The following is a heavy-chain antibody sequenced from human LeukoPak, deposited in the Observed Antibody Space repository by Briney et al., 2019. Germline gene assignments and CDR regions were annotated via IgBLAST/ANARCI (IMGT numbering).Heavy chain of an antibody. Sequence: GGSLRLSCAASGFTFSSYAMHWVRQAPGKGLEWVAVISYDGSNKYYADSVKGRFTISRDNSKNTLYLQMNSLRAEDTAVYYCAKQHKRIAAAGPFDYWGQGTLVTVSS. J-gene: IGHJ4*02. CDR2: ISYDGSNK. D-gene: IGHD6-13*01. V-gene: IGHV3-30-3*02. CDR1: GFTFSSYA. CDR3: AKQHKRIAAAGPFDY.